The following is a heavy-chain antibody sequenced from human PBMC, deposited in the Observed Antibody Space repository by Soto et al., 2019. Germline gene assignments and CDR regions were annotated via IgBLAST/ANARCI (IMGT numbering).Heavy chain of an antibody. CDR1: GFTLSGYA. V-gene: IGHV3-64*01. CDR3: AKDPSTYYYDSSGYLFDY. CDR2: ISSNGVGT. Sequence: PGGSLRLSCAASGFTLSGYAMDWVRQAPGKGLEYVSGISSNGVGTYYANSVQGRFTISRDNSKNTVYLQMGSLRAEDTAVYYCAKDPSTYYYDSSGYLFDYWGQGTLVTVSS. D-gene: IGHD3-22*01. J-gene: IGHJ4*02.